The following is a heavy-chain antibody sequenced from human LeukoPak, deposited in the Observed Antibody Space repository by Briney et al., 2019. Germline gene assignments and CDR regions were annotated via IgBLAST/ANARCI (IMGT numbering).Heavy chain of an antibody. D-gene: IGHD3-22*01. V-gene: IGHV3-21*01. J-gene: IGHJ4*02. CDR2: ISSSSSYI. CDR3: ARDPPYYDSSGYYSD. Sequence: GGSLRLSCAASGSTFSSYSMNWVRQAPGKGLEWVSSISSSSSYIYYADSVKGRFTISRDNAKNSLYLQMNSLRAEDTAVYYCARDPPYYDSSGYYSDWGQGTLVTVSS. CDR1: GSTFSSYS.